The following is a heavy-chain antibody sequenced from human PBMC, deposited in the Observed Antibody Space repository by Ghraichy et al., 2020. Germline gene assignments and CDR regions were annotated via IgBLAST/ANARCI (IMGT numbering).Heavy chain of an antibody. CDR1: GFTFSSYS. D-gene: IGHD4-23*01. CDR3: ARGSTVVRFFYYDGMDV. Sequence: GESLRLSCVGSGFTFSSYSLNWVRQSPGKGLEWVSYITSSSRTISYADSVKGRFTISRDNAQNSLSLQMNSLRDEDTAVYYCARGSTVVRFFYYDGMDVWGQGTTFTVSS. V-gene: IGHV3-48*02. CDR2: ITSSSRTI. J-gene: IGHJ6*02.